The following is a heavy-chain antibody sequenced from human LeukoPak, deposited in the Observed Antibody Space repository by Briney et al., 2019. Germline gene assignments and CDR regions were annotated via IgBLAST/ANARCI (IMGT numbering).Heavy chain of an antibody. CDR1: GFTFSSYW. J-gene: IGHJ4*02. CDR2: INSVGSST. D-gene: IGHD6-6*01. Sequence: PGGSLRLSCAASGFTFSSYWMPWVRQAPGKGLVWVSRINSVGSSTSSADSAKGRFTIARDNAKNTLYLQMNSLGAEDTAVYYCASRSSSSSVDYWGQGTLVTVSS. V-gene: IGHV3-74*01. CDR3: ASRSSSSSVDY.